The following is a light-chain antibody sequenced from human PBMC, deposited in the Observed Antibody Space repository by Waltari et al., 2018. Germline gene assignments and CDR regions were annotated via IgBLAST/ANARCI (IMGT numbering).Light chain of an antibody. Sequence: DIVMTQSPDSLAVSLGERATINCKSSQSVLYSSNNQNYLAWYQQKPGQPPKLLIYWASTRESGVPHRFSGSGSGTDFTLTISSLQAEDVAVYYCQQYYSTPWTFGQGTKVEIK. V-gene: IGKV4-1*01. J-gene: IGKJ1*01. CDR3: QQYYSTPWT. CDR1: QSVLYSSNNQNY. CDR2: WAS.